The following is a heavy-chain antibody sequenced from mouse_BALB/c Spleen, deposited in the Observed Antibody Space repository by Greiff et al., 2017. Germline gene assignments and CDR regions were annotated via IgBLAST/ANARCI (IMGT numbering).Heavy chain of an antibody. Sequence: DVMLVESGGGLVKPGGSLKLSCAASGFTFSSYTMSWVRQTPEKRLEWVATISSGGGNTYYPDSVKGRFTISRDNAKNNLYLQMSSLRSEDTALYYCATSYGYDAWFAYWGQGTLVTVSA. CDR1: GFTFSSYT. V-gene: IGHV5-9*03. CDR2: ISSGGGNT. D-gene: IGHD2-9*01. CDR3: ATSYGYDAWFAY. J-gene: IGHJ3*01.